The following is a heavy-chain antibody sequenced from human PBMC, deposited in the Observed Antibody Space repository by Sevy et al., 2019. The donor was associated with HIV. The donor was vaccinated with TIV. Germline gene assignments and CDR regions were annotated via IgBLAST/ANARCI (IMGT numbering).Heavy chain of an antibody. Sequence: SETLSLTCTVSGGPVSGHFWSWNRQPPGKGLEWIAYIYDSGSTNYNAAPRSRVTISIDTSNNQFSLKVTSVTAVDTAVYYCARGAATVYYDTSGFSPSLDLWGQGTLVTVSS. D-gene: IGHD3-22*01. J-gene: IGHJ4*02. CDR2: IYDSGST. V-gene: IGHV4-59*02. CDR1: GGPVSGHF. CDR3: ARGAATVYYDTSGFSPSLDL.